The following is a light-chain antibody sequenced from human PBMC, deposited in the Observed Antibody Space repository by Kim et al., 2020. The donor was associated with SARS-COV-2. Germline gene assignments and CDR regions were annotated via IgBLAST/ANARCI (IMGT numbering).Light chain of an antibody. CDR1: KLGDKY. V-gene: IGLV3-1*01. J-gene: IGLJ2*01. Sequence: ESQGQTASITCAGDKLGDKYACWYQQKPGQSPVLVIYQDSKRPSGIPERFSGSNSGNTATLTISGTQAMDEADYYCQAWDSSTAVFGGGTKLTVL. CDR2: QDS. CDR3: QAWDSSTAV.